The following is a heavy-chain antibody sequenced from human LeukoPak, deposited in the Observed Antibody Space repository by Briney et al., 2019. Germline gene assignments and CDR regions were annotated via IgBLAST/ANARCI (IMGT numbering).Heavy chain of an antibody. CDR2: ISYDGSNK. V-gene: IGHV3-30-3*01. CDR1: GFTFSSYA. Sequence: GGSLRLSCAASGFTFSSYAMHWVRQAPGKGLEWVAVISYDGSNKYYADSVKGRFTISRDNSKNTLYLQMNSLRAEDTAVYYCARVLVHGDYTTNYYYGVDVWGQGTTVTVSS. CDR3: ARVLVHGDYTTNYYYGVDV. J-gene: IGHJ6*02. D-gene: IGHD4-17*01.